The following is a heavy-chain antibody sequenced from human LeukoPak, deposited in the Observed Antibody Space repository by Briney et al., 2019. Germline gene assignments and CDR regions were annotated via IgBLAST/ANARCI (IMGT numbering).Heavy chain of an antibody. V-gene: IGHV4-59*01. CDR1: GGSISSYY. Sequence: SETLSLTCTFSGGSISSYYWIWIRQPPGKGLEWIGYIYYTESPNYNPSLKSRLTISVDTSKNQFSLRLTSVTPADTAVYYCALGAAFDIWGQGAMVTVSS. CDR3: ALGAAFDI. J-gene: IGHJ3*02. CDR2: IYYTESP.